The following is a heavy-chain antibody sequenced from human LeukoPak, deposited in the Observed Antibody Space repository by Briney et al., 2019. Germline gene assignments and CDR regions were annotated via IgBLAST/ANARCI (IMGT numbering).Heavy chain of an antibody. J-gene: IGHJ4*02. CDR2: INPSGGST. Sequence: ASVKVSCKASGYTFTSYYMHWVRQAPGQGLEWMGIINPSGGSTSYAQKFQGRVTMTRDTSTSTVYMELSSLTSEDTAVFYCARGGTYYYVSSGLIYFDYWGQGTLVTVSS. V-gene: IGHV1-46*01. CDR1: GYTFTSYY. D-gene: IGHD3-22*01. CDR3: ARGGTYYYVSSGLIYFDY.